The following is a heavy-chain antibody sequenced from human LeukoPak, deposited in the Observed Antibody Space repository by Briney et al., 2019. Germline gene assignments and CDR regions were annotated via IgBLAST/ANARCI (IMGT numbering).Heavy chain of an antibody. D-gene: IGHD6-13*01. CDR2: IYTSGSTSGST. CDR1: GGSISSGTYY. V-gene: IGHV4-61*02. Sequence: SETLSLTCIVSGGSISSGTYYWNWIRQPAGKGLEWIGRIYTSGSTSGSTSCNPSLKSRVTISVDMSKNQFSLSLSSVTAADTAVYYCARDAPGIAATGVYWGQGTLVTVSS. J-gene: IGHJ4*02. CDR3: ARDAPGIAATGVY.